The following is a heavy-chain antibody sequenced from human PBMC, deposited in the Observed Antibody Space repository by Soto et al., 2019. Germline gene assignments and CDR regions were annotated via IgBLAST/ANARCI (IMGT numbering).Heavy chain of an antibody. D-gene: IGHD1-26*01. CDR1: GFTFSANA. CDR2: IAYDGTIK. Sequence: QEQLVESGGDVVQPGRSLTLSCAASGFTFSANAMHWVRQAPGKGLEWVAVIAYDGTIKIYRDSVKGRFTISRDDSTSKMYLQMNSLRPEDTAVYYCARDKIKGAPDYLDSWGQGTLVTVSS. J-gene: IGHJ4*02. CDR3: ARDKIKGAPDYLDS. V-gene: IGHV3-30-3*01.